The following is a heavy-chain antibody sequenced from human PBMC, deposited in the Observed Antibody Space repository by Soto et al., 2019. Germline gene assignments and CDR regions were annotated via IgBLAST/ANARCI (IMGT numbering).Heavy chain of an antibody. J-gene: IGHJ5*02. D-gene: IGHD5-18*01. V-gene: IGHV4-38-2*01. CDR2: IYHSGST. Sequence: LSLTCAVSGYSISSGYYWGWIRQPPGKGLEWIGSIYHSGSTYYNPSLKSRVTISVDTSKNQFSLKLSSVTAADTAVYYCARVGYSYGYWFDPWGQGTLVTV. CDR1: GYSISSGYY. CDR3: ARVGYSYGYWFDP.